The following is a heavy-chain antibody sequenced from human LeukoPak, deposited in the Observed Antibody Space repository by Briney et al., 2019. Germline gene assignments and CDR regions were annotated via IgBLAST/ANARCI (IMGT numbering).Heavy chain of an antibody. CDR3: ARASRGTRGLFDY. CDR2: INPSGGST. Sequence: GASVKVSCKASGYTFTGYYMHWVRQAPGQGLEWMGIINPSGGSTSYAQKFQGRVTMTRDMSTSTVYMELSSLRSEDTAVYYCARASRGTRGLFDYWGQGTLVTVSS. V-gene: IGHV1-46*01. J-gene: IGHJ4*02. CDR1: GYTFTGYY. D-gene: IGHD1-1*01.